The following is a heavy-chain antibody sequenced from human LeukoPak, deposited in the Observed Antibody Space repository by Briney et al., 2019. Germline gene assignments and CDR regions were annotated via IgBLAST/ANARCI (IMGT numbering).Heavy chain of an antibody. J-gene: IGHJ4*02. CDR3: ARDNSVEVTAMIFDY. D-gene: IGHD5-18*01. Sequence: GASVKVSCKASGYTFTSYYMHWVRQAPGQGLEWMGIINPSGGSTSYAQKFQGRVTMTRDMSTSTVYMELSSLRSEDTAVYYCARDNSVEVTAMIFDYWGQGARVTVSS. CDR2: INPSGGST. V-gene: IGHV1-46*01. CDR1: GYTFTSYY.